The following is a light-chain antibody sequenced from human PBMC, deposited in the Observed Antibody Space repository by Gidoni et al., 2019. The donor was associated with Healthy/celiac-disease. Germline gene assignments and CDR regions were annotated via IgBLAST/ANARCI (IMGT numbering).Light chain of an antibody. Sequence: AIRMTQSPSSFSASTGDRVTITCRARQGISSYLAWYQQKPGKAPKLLISAASTLQSGVPSRFSGSGSGTDFTLTISCLQSEDFATYYCQQYYSYPRTFGQGTKVEIK. CDR2: AAS. J-gene: IGKJ1*01. CDR3: QQYYSYPRT. CDR1: QGISSY. V-gene: IGKV1-8*01.